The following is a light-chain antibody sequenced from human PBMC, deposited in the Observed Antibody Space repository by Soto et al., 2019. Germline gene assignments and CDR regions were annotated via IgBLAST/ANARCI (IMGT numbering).Light chain of an antibody. CDR3: RSFDGSKSLV. CDR1: SCDIGGYYY. CDR2: EDS. Sequence: QSVLTQPPSVSGSPGQRVTISCTGSSCDIGGYYYVSWYQQHPGTAPKLLISEDSKRPSGVPDRFSGSKSGNTASLAVSGLQAEDEADYYCRSFDGSKSLVFGGGTKVTVL. J-gene: IGLJ2*01. V-gene: IGLV2-8*01.